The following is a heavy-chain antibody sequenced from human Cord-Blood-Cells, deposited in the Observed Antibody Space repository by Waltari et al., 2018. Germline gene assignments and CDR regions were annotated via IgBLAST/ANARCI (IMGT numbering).Heavy chain of an antibody. D-gene: IGHD2-21*02. V-gene: IGHV4-34*01. J-gene: IGHJ4*02. CDR3: ARGGEGAVVVTALDY. CDR1: GGSFSGYY. CDR2: INHRGST. Sequence: QVQLQQWGAGLLKPSETLSLPCAVYGGSFSGYYWSWIRQPPGKGLEWIGEINHRGSTNYSPDHKSRGSISGDTSKNHCSLKLSCVTAADTAVYYCARGGEGAVVVTALDYWGQGTLVTVSS.